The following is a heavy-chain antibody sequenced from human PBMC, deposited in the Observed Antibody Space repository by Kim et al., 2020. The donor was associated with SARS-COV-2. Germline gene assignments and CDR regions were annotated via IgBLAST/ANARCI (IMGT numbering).Heavy chain of an antibody. CDR3: ARMGGIVNNYNY. Sequence: SETLSLTCTVSGDSISSRSYYWAWFRQPLGKGLEGIATIYYTGATYYNPSLQSRVTISVDTSKNQFSLNLRSVTATYTAVYYCARMGGIVNNYNYWGQGT. V-gene: IGHV4-39*01. CDR1: GDSISSRSYY. CDR2: IYYTGAT. D-gene: IGHD1-1*01. J-gene: IGHJ4*02.